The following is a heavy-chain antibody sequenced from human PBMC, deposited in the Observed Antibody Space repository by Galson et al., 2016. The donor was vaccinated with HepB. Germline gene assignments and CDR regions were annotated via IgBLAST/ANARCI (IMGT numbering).Heavy chain of an antibody. V-gene: IGHV1-46*01. Sequence: SVKVSCKASGYTFTSRYIHWVRQAPGQGLEWMGIINPYGGGTSYAQKFQGRVTMTRDTSTSTLYMEVSSLSPEDTAVYYCARDRGWEQFWPRPYGMDVWGQGTTVTVSS. J-gene: IGHJ6*02. CDR1: GYTFTSRY. D-gene: IGHD1/OR15-1a*01. CDR2: INPYGGGT. CDR3: ARDRGWEQFWPRPYGMDV.